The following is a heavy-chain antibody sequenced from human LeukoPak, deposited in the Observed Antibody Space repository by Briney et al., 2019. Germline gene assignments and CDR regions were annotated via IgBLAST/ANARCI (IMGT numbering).Heavy chain of an antibody. Sequence: PSETLLHSFTVSGDSFSCSYWSWIRQPPGKGLEWIGYIYYSGSTNYNPSLKSRVTISVDTSKNQFSLKLTSVTAADTAVYYCASDCYSGSSSQRWGQGTLVTVSS. CDR2: IYYSGST. CDR3: ASDCYSGSSSQR. D-gene: IGHD6-13*01. V-gene: IGHV4-59*01. J-gene: IGHJ1*01. CDR1: GDSFSCSY.